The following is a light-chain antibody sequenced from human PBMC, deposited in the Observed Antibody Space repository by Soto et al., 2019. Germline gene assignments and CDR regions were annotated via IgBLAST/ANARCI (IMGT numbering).Light chain of an antibody. V-gene: IGKV3-20*01. CDR1: QSVSSSY. Sequence: EIVLTQSPGTLSLSPGERATLSCRASQSVSSSYLAWYQQEPGQAPRLLIYGASSRATGIPDRFSGNGSGTDFTLTISRLEPEDFAVYYCQHFGSSSYTFGQGTKLEIK. J-gene: IGKJ2*01. CDR3: QHFGSSSYT. CDR2: GAS.